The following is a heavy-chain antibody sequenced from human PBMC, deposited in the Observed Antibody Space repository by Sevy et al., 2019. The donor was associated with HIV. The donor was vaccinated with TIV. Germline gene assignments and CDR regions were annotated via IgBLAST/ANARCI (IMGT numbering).Heavy chain of an antibody. V-gene: IGHV1-18*03. CDR3: ARGISVVPITGVWFDP. D-gene: IGHD3-22*01. CDR1: GDTFGNYG. CDR2: ISTYNSNR. Sequence: ASVKVSCKTSGDTFGNYGITWVRQAPGQGLEWMGWISTYNSNRQSAQKFQGRVTMTTDTSTSTAYMELSSLRKDDMAVYYCARGISVVPITGVWFDPWGQGTLVTVSS. J-gene: IGHJ5*02.